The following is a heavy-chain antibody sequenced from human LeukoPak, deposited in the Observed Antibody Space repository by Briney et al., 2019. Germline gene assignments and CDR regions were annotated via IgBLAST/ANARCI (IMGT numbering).Heavy chain of an antibody. CDR2: ISGSGGGT. D-gene: IGHD3-22*01. J-gene: IGHJ4*02. V-gene: IGHV3-23*01. CDR3: AKRGVVIRVILVGFHKEAYYFDS. CDR1: GLTLSNYA. Sequence: GGSLRLSCAVSGLTLSNYAMSWVRQAPGKGLEWVAGISGSGGGTKYADSVKGRFTISRDNSKNTLYLQMNNLRVDDTAVYFCAKRGVVIRVILVGFHKEAYYFDSWGQGALVTVSS.